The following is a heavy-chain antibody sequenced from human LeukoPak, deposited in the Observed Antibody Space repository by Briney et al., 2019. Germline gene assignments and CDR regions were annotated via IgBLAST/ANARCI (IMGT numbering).Heavy chain of an antibody. CDR1: GFTFSGFW. J-gene: IGHJ3*01. Sequence: GGSLRLSCAASGFTFSGFWMYWVRQAPGKGLEWVANIKPDGSDKYYVDSVKGRFTISRDNAKNSLYLQMNSPTVEDTALYYCAAKTFDVWGQGTMVTVSS. CDR3: AAKTFDV. CDR2: IKPDGSDK. V-gene: IGHV3-7*02.